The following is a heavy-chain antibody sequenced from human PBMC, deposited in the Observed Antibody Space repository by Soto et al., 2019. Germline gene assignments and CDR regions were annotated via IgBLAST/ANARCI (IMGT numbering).Heavy chain of an antibody. Sequence: QVQLQESGPGLVKPSQTLSLTCTVSGGSISSGDYFWSWIRQSPGKGLEWIGYISSIGSTYYNPSLKSRVSVSRDTSKNQFSLKLSSVTTTDTAVYYCARGLVISPYYYYGMDVWGQGTTVTVSS. CDR3: ARGLVISPYYYYGMDV. V-gene: IGHV4-30-4*01. D-gene: IGHD3-9*01. J-gene: IGHJ6*02. CDR1: GGSISSGDYF. CDR2: ISSIGST.